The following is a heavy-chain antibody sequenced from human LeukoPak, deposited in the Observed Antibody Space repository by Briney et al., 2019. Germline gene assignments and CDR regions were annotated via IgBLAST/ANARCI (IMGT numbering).Heavy chain of an antibody. CDR3: ARAYGDYESGYDAFDI. CDR2: IYYSGST. Sequence: PSETLSLTCTVSGGSISSGDYYWSWIRQPPGKGPEWIGYIYYSGSTYYNPSLKSRVTISVDTSKNQFSLKLSSVTAADTAVYYCARAYGDYESGYDAFDIWGQGTMVTVSS. V-gene: IGHV4-30-4*01. D-gene: IGHD4-17*01. CDR1: GGSISSGDYY. J-gene: IGHJ3*02.